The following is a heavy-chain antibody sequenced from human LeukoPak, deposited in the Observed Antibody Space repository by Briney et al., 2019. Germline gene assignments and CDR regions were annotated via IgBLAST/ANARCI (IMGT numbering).Heavy chain of an antibody. D-gene: IGHD2-2*01. Sequence: GSLRLSCEVSGVSFSDYGIHWVRQAPGKGLEWVAVVWANGNTKYYADSVRGRFTISRDNSKNTLYLQIHSLRAEDTATYYCTRDNANRAYDFWGQGTLVTVSS. V-gene: IGHV3-33*01. J-gene: IGHJ4*02. CDR2: VWANGNTK. CDR3: TRDNANRAYDF. CDR1: GVSFSDYG.